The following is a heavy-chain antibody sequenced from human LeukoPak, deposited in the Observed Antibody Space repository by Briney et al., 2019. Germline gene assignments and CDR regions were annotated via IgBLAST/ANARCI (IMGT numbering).Heavy chain of an antibody. CDR2: IIPFLDMA. CDR1: GGTLISYG. V-gene: IGHV1-69*10. D-gene: IGHD6-19*01. J-gene: IGHJ1*01. Sequence: ASVKVSCKASGGTLISYGFNWVRQAPGQGLEWMGGIIPFLDMAIYAQKFQGRVTITADRSTTTVYMELSSLRSEDTAVYYCGKDQGGSLDGSGWSAHWGQGTLVTVSS. CDR3: GKDQGGSLDGSGWSAH.